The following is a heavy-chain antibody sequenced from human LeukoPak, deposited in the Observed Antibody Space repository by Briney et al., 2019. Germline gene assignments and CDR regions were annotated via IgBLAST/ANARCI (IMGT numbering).Heavy chain of an antibody. Sequence: PETLSLTCAVSGYSISSVYYWGWIRQPPGKGLGWIGSIYHIGSTYYKPSLKGRVTIAVDTSKNQLSMKVSSLMATDTSVYFCARHSRPYYDFWSGYYRDYYYYYYMDVWGKGTTVTVSS. CDR3: ARHSRPYYDFWSGYYRDYYYYYYMDV. CDR2: IYHIGST. CDR1: GYSISSVYY. J-gene: IGHJ6*03. V-gene: IGHV4-38-2*01. D-gene: IGHD3-3*01.